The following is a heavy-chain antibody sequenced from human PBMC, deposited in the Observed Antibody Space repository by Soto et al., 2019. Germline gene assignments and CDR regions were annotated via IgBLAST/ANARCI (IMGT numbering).Heavy chain of an antibody. CDR1: GFTFSSYW. V-gene: IGHV3-74*01. J-gene: IGHJ6*02. Sequence: GGSLRLSCAASGFTFSSYWMHWVRQAPGKGLVWVSRINSDGSSTSYADSVKGRFTISRDNAKNTLYLQMNSLRAEDTAVYYCARGKVTVSSSSWYERSGDYGMDVWRQGTTVTVSS. D-gene: IGHD6-13*01. CDR3: ARGKVTVSSSSWYERSGDYGMDV. CDR2: INSDGSST.